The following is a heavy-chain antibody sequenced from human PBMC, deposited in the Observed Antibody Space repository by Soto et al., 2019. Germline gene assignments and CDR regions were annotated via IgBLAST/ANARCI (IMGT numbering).Heavy chain of an antibody. CDR3: ARLLGGAARHWYFDL. D-gene: IGHD6-6*01. J-gene: IGHJ2*01. Sequence: GGSLRLSCAASGFTFSSYEMNWVRQAPGKGLEWVSYISSSGSTIYYADSVKGRFTISRDNAKNSLYLQMNSLRAEDTAVYYCARLLGGAARHWYFDLWGRGTLVTVSS. CDR2: ISSSGSTI. V-gene: IGHV3-48*03. CDR1: GFTFSSYE.